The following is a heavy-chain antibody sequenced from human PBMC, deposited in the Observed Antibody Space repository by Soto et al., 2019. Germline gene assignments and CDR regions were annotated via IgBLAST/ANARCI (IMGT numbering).Heavy chain of an antibody. CDR1: GGSISSAAYC. CDR2: IYDGGTT. CDR3: ARGPSGDKDDY. J-gene: IGHJ4*02. V-gene: IGHV4-30-4*01. Sequence: SETLSLTCTVSGGSISSAAYCWSWIRQSPDKGLEWIGHIYDGGTTYSSPSLKGRVTISADTSETQFSLKLNSVSAADTAVYYCARGPSGDKDDYWGQGIQVTVSS. D-gene: IGHD1-1*01.